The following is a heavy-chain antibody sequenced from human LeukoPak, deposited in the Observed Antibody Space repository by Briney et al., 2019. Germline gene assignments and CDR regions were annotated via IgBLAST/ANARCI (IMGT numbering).Heavy chain of an antibody. V-gene: IGHV3-73*01. Sequence: PGGSLRLSCAASGFTFSGSAMHWVRQASGKGLEWVGRIRSKANSYATAYAASVKGRFTISRDDSKNTAYLQMNSLKTEDTAVYYCTSGYSYGVYYYYYGMDVWGQGTAVTVSS. J-gene: IGHJ6*02. CDR2: IRSKANSYAT. D-gene: IGHD5-18*01. CDR3: TSGYSYGVYYYYYGMDV. CDR1: GFTFSGSA.